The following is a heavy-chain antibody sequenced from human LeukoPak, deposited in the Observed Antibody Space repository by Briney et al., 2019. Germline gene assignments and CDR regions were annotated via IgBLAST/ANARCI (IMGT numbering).Heavy chain of an antibody. J-gene: IGHJ4*02. CDR2: ISSSSSYI. CDR3: ARDRQIVLLDY. CDR1: GFTFSSYS. V-gene: IGHV3-21*01. Sequence: GGSLRPSCAASGFTFSSYSMNWVRQAPGKGLEWVSSISSSSSYIYYADSVKGRFTISRDNAKNSLYLLMNSLRAEDTAVYYCARDRQIVLLDYWGQGTLVTVSS. D-gene: IGHD2-21*01.